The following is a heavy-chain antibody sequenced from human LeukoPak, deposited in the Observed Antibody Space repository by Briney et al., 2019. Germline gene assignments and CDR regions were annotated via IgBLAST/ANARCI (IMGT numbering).Heavy chain of an antibody. Sequence: GESLKISCKSSGYSFPNYWIGWARQMPGKGLEWMGIMYPGDSDTRYSPSFQGQVTISADKSISTAYLHWSSLKASDTAVYYCARRHKDWELFEYWGQGTLVTVSS. J-gene: IGHJ4*02. CDR1: GYSFPNYW. V-gene: IGHV5-51*01. CDR3: ARRHKDWELFEY. D-gene: IGHD1-26*01. CDR2: MYPGDSDT.